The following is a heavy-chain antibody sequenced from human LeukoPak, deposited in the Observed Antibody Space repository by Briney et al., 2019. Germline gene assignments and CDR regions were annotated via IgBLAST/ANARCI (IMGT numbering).Heavy chain of an antibody. CDR2: INSDGSST. CDR3: ARLQGAISIVPTAAFDY. V-gene: IGHV3-74*01. D-gene: IGHD2-2*01. J-gene: IGHJ4*02. Sequence: GGSLRLSCAASGFTFSSYWMFWVRQTPGKGLVWVSRINSDGSSTSYADSVKGRFTIFRDNAKNTLYLQMNSLRAEDTAVYYCARLQGAISIVPTAAFDYWGQGTLVTVSS. CDR1: GFTFSSYW.